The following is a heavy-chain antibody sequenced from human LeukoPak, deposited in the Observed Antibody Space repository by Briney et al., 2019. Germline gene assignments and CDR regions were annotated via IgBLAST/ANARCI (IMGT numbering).Heavy chain of an antibody. CDR2: IIPIFGTA. V-gene: IGHV1-69*13. J-gene: IGHJ2*01. Sequence: SVKVSCKASGGTFSSYAISWVRQAPGQGLEWMGGIIPIFGTANYAQKFQGRVTITADGSTSTAYMELSSLRSEDTAVYYCARKYYYDSSGYYSGWYFDLWGRGTLVTVSS. CDR1: GGTFSSYA. CDR3: ARKYYYDSSGYYSGWYFDL. D-gene: IGHD3-22*01.